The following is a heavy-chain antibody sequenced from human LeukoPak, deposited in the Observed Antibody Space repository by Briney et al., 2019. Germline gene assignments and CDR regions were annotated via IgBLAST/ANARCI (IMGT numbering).Heavy chain of an antibody. J-gene: IGHJ4*02. CDR3: ARTSKSPYDYVWGSDQLPYLFDY. Sequence: PSETLSLTCAIYGGSFSDNYWSWIRQPPGKGLEWIGEINQSGTTNYNPSLKSPVTISVDTSTNQFSLKLSSVTAADTPVYYCARTSKSPYDYVWGSDQLPYLFDYWGQGTLVTVSS. V-gene: IGHV4-34*01. CDR2: INQSGTT. D-gene: IGHD3-16*02. CDR1: GGSFSDNY.